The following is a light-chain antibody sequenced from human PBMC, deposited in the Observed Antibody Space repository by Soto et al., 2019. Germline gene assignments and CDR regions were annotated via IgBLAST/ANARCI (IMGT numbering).Light chain of an antibody. J-gene: IGKJ3*01. V-gene: IGKV1-33*01. CDR2: GAS. CDR1: HDITNY. Sequence: DIQMTQSPSSLSASVGDRVTITCQASHDITNYLNWYQHKPGKAPKLLIYGASNLETGVPSRFSGSGSGTDFTFTISSLQPEDIATYSCQYCDYLPLFGPGTTVDFK. CDR3: QYCDYLPL.